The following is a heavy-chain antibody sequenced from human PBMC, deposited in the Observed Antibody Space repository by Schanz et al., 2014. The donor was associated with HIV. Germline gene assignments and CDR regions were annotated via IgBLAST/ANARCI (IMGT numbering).Heavy chain of an antibody. CDR1: GFTFSTYV. CDR3: VKAYSSGFSGAGS. V-gene: IGHV3-23*04. CDR2: ISGSDADT. D-gene: IGHD5-18*01. J-gene: IGHJ5*02. Sequence: VQLVESGGGVVQPGRSLRLSCAASGFTFSTYVMHWVRQAPGKGLDWVSTISGSDADTYYADSVKGRFTISRDNSRNALYLHMNSLRADDTAIYYCVKAYSSGFSGAGSWGQGALVTVSP.